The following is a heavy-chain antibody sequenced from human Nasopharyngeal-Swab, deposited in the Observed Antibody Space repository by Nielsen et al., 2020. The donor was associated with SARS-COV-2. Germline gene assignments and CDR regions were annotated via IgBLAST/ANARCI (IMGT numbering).Heavy chain of an antibody. Sequence: GESLKISCAASGFTFSNYAMHWVRQAPGKGLEWVAVVANDAGFKHYADSVKGRFTISRDNSENTLSLQMNSLRAEDTAVYYCARDRIAAAGYYYYYGMDVWGQGTTVTVSS. CDR3: ARDRIAAAGYYYYYGMDV. CDR2: VANDAGFK. D-gene: IGHD6-13*01. V-gene: IGHV3-30-3*01. CDR1: GFTFSNYA. J-gene: IGHJ6*02.